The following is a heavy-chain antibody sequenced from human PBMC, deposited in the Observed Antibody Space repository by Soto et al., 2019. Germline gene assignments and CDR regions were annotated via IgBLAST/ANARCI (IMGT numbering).Heavy chain of an antibody. V-gene: IGHV1-3*01. CDR2: INAGYGNT. J-gene: IGHJ4*02. CDR1: VYTFSSYA. D-gene: IGHD7-27*01. Sequence: QVHLVQSGAEVRKPGASVKVSCKASVYTFSSYAMHWVRQAPGQRLEWMGWINAGYGNTKSSQKFQDRVIISRDTSGSTDYMELTSLRSEDTAVYYCARDTGDGTFDFWGQGTLVTVSS. CDR3: ARDTGDGTFDF.